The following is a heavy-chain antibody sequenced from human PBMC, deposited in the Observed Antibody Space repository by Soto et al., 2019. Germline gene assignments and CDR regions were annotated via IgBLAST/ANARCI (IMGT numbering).Heavy chain of an antibody. CDR2: INHSGST. Sequence: ASETLSLTCAVYGGSFSGYYWSWIRQPPGKGLEWIGEINHSGSTNYNPPLKSRVTISVDTSKNQFSLKLSSVTAADTAVYYCARARLGYCSGGSCYGRGYMDVWGKGTTVTVSS. J-gene: IGHJ6*03. CDR3: ARARLGYCSGGSCYGRGYMDV. V-gene: IGHV4-34*01. CDR1: GGSFSGYY. D-gene: IGHD2-15*01.